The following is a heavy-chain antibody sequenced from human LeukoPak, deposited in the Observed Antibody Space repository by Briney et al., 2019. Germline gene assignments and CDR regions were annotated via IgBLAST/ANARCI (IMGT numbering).Heavy chain of an antibody. CDR3: AKDYAPGGNLDYYYYYGMDV. CDR2: ISYDGSNK. V-gene: IGHV3-30*04. CDR1: GFTFSSYA. D-gene: IGHD4-23*01. Sequence: QPGRSLRLSCAASGFTFSSYAMHWVRQAPGKGLEWVAVISYDGSNKYYADSVKGRFTISRDNSKNTLYLQMNSLRAEDTAVYYCAKDYAPGGNLDYYYYYGMDVWGQGTTVTVSS. J-gene: IGHJ6*02.